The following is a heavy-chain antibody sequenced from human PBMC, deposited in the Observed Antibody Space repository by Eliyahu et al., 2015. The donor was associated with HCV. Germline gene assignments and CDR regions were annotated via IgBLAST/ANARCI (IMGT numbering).Heavy chain of an antibody. Sequence: QVQLVESGGGLVKPGGSLRLSCAASEFTLSDYYMXWIRQAPGKGLEWVSYISSSGSAINYADSVKGRFTISRDNAKNSLYLQMNSLRAEDTAVYYCAKAREGTGRFKSYYYYYYMDVWGKGTTVTVSS. J-gene: IGHJ6*03. CDR3: AKAREGTGRFKSYYYYYYMDV. V-gene: IGHV3-11*01. CDR2: ISSSGSAI. D-gene: IGHD3-3*01. CDR1: EFTLSDYY.